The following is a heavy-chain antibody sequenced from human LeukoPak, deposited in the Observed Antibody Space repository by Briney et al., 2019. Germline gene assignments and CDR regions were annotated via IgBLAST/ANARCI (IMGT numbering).Heavy chain of an antibody. CDR3: AREVAARGWSPPYYYYYYMDV. Sequence: SGGSLRLSCAASGFTFSSYAMHWVRQAPGKGLEWVAVISYDGSNKYYADSVKGRFTISRDNSKNTLYLQMNSLRAEDTAVYYCAREVAARGWSPPYYYYYYMDVWGKGTTVTVSS. V-gene: IGHV3-30-3*01. CDR1: GFTFSSYA. D-gene: IGHD6-6*01. J-gene: IGHJ6*03. CDR2: ISYDGSNK.